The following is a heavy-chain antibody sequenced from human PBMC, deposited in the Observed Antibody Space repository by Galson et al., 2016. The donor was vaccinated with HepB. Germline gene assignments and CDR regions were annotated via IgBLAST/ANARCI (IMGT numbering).Heavy chain of an antibody. CDR1: GFSFSTSG. CDR3: ARAQVLGPTANAFDV. D-gene: IGHD1-1*01. V-gene: IGHV3-30*03. J-gene: IGHJ3*01. CDR2: ISFDGRNQ. Sequence: SLRLSCAASGFSFSTSGMSWVRQASGKGLEWVAVISFDGRNQYHADSVKGRFTVSRDNYKNTLYLQMNSLRPDDTAVYYCARAQVLGPTANAFDVWGQGTMVTVSS.